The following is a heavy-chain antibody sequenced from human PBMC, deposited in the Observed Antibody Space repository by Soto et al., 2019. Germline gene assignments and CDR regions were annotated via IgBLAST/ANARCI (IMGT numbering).Heavy chain of an antibody. J-gene: IGHJ4*02. CDR2: INPSGGST. CDR3: ARVYCSGGGCYSIDY. V-gene: IGHV1-46*03. D-gene: IGHD2-15*01. CDR1: GYAFTSYH. Sequence: QVQLVQSGAEVKKPGASVKVSCKASGYAFTSYHMHWVRQAPGQGLQWMGIINPSGGSTFYAQKFQGRVTMTRDTSPSTVYMDLSSLRSEDTAVYYCARVYCSGGGCYSIDYWGQGTLVTVSS.